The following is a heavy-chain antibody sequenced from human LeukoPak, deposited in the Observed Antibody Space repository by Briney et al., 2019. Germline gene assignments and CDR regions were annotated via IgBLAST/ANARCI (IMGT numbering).Heavy chain of an antibody. CDR2: VSWNSGSI. D-gene: IGHD3-10*01. CDR1: GFTFDDYA. V-gene: IGHV3-9*01. CDR3: AKVLWYGSGPRYYYYGMDV. J-gene: IGHJ6*02. Sequence: GGSLRLSCAASGFTFDDYAMHWVRQAPGKGLEWVSGVSWNSGSIGYADPVKGRFTISRDNAKNSLYLQMNSLRAEDTALYYCAKVLWYGSGPRYYYYGMDVWGQGTTVTVSS.